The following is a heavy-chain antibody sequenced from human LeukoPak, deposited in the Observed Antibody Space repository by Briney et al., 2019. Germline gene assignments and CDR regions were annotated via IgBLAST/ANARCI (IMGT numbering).Heavy chain of an antibody. CDR2: VYYTGST. CDR3: LSWDCTKTSCSDHYYDIDV. D-gene: IGHD2-2*01. J-gene: IGHJ6*03. V-gene: IGHV4-39*01. Sequence: SETLSLTCTVSGGSISSSPYYWGWIRQPPGRWLEWIGNVYYTGSTHYNPSLKSRVTISVDTSKTQFSLNLTSVTAADTAVYYCLSWDCTKTSCSDHYYDIDVWGKGTTVIVSS. CDR1: GGSISSSPYY.